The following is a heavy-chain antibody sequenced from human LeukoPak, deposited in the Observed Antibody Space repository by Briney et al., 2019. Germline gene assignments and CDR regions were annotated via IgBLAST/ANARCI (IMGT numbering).Heavy chain of an antibody. CDR3: ARDLTSGSYGM. D-gene: IGHD1-26*01. V-gene: IGHV3-23*01. CDR1: GFTYSTYA. CDR2: ISGSGGSA. J-gene: IGHJ4*02. Sequence: GGSLRLSCAASGFTYSTYAMSWVRQAPGKGLEWVSVISGSGGSAYYADSVKGRFTISRDNAKNSLYLQMNSLRAEDTAVYYCARDLTSGSYGMWGQGTLVTVSS.